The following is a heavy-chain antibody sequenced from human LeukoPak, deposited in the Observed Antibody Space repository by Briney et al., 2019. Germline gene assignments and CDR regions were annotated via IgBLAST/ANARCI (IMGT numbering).Heavy chain of an antibody. CDR3: ARDRGSGWSAPDAFDI. J-gene: IGHJ3*02. Sequence: GGSLRLSCAASGFTFSSSAMSWVRQAPGKGLEWVSSISSSSSYIYYADSVKGRFTISRDNAKNSLYLQMNSLRAEDTAVYYCARDRGSGWSAPDAFDIWGQGTMVTVSS. V-gene: IGHV3-21*01. D-gene: IGHD6-19*01. CDR2: ISSSSSYI. CDR1: GFTFSSSA.